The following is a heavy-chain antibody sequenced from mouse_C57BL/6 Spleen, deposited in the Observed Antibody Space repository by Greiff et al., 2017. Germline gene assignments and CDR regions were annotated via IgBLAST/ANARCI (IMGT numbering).Heavy chain of an antibody. Sequence: EVKLVESGGGLVKPGGSLKLSCAASGFTFSSYAMSWVRQTPEKRLEWIATISDGGSYTYYPDNVKGRFTISRDNAKNTLYLQMSHLKSEDTAMYYCAREYYSNSFDYWGQGTTLTVSS. V-gene: IGHV5-4*01. CDR1: GFTFSSYA. J-gene: IGHJ2*01. D-gene: IGHD2-5*01. CDR3: AREYYSNSFDY. CDR2: ISDGGSYT.